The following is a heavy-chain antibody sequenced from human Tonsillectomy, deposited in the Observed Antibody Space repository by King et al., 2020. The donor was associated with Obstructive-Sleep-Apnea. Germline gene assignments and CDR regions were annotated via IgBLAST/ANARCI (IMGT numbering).Heavy chain of an antibody. CDR1: GGSISSYY. J-gene: IGHJ5*02. CDR3: ARTPNSGSSTWGWFDP. D-gene: IGHD1-26*01. Sequence: QLQESGPGLVKPSETLSLTCTVSGGSISSYYWSWIRQPPGKGLEWIGYIYYSGSTKYNPSLKRRVTISVDTSKNQFSVKLSSVTAADTAVYYLARTPNSGSSTWGWFDPWGQGTLVTVSS. V-gene: IGHV4-59*01. CDR2: IYYSGST.